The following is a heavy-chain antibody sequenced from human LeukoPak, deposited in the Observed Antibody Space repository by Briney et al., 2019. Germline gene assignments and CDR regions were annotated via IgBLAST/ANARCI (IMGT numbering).Heavy chain of an antibody. Sequence: PSETLSLTCTVSGGSISSSSYYWGWIRQPPGKGLEWIGSIYYSGSTYYNPSLKSRVTISVDTSKNQLSLKLSSVTAADTAVYYCARTARSLLYYYDSSGYYSPLDYYYYMDVWGKGTTVTVSS. D-gene: IGHD3-22*01. J-gene: IGHJ6*03. CDR2: IYYSGST. V-gene: IGHV4-39*07. CDR3: ARTARSLLYYYDSSGYYSPLDYYYYMDV. CDR1: GGSISSSSYY.